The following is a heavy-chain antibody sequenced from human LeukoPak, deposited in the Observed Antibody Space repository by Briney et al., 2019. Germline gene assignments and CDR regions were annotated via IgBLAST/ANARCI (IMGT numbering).Heavy chain of an antibody. D-gene: IGHD4-23*01. CDR2: VFHSGT. CDR1: GYSIGTGNY. V-gene: IGHV4-38-2*01. CDR3: TKTSGGGGHDS. J-gene: IGHJ5*01. Sequence: PSDTLSLTCSVSGYSIGTGNYWAWVRQPPGKGLEWIGCVFHSGTHYKSSLTSRATISMDTSANQFSLKLTSMTAADSAFYYCTKTSGGGGHDSWGQGILVTVSP.